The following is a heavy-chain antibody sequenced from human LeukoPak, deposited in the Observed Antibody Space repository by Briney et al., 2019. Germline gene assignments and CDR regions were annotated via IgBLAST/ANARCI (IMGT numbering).Heavy chain of an antibody. Sequence: GGSLRLSCAASGFTVSSNYMSWVRQAPGKGLEWVSVIYSGGSTYCADSVKGRFTISRDNSKNTLYLQMNSLRAEDTAVYYCARVPMVRGFTWYYFDFWGQGTLVTVSS. CDR1: GFTVSSNY. CDR3: ARVPMVRGFTWYYFDF. CDR2: IYSGGST. J-gene: IGHJ4*02. D-gene: IGHD3-10*01. V-gene: IGHV3-66*02.